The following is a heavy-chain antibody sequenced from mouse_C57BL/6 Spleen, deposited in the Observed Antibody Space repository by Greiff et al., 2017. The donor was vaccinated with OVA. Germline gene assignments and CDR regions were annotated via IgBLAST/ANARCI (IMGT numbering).Heavy chain of an antibody. CDR1: GYTFTDYY. CDR3: AREITTVEAFAY. Sequence: VQLQQSGPVLVKPGASVKMSCKASGYTFTDYYMNWVKQSHGKSLEWIGVINPYNGGTSYNQKFKGKATLTVDKSSSTAYMELNSLTSEDSAVYYCAREITTVEAFAYWGQGTLVTVSA. V-gene: IGHV1-19*01. D-gene: IGHD1-1*01. J-gene: IGHJ3*01. CDR2: INPYNGGT.